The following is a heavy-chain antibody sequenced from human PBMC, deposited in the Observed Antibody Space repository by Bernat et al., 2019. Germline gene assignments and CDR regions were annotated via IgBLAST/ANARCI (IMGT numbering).Heavy chain of an antibody. J-gene: IGHJ4*02. CDR1: GGSFSGYY. D-gene: IGHD3-16*02. V-gene: IGHV4-34*01. CDR3: ARPRGYDYIWGSYRFRGYFDY. CDR2: INHSGST. Sequence: QVQLQQWGAGLLKPSETLSLTCAVYGGSFSGYYWSWIRQPPGKGLEWIGEINHSGSTNNNPSLKSRVTISVDTSKNQFSLKLSSVTAADTAVYYCARPRGYDYIWGSYRFRGYFDYWGQGTLVTVSS.